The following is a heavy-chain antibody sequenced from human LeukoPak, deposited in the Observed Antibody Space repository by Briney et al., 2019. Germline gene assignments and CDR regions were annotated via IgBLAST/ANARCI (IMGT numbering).Heavy chain of an antibody. CDR3: PREVGSYDTFTRSYYYNYMDA. CDR1: GGSISSYY. CDR2: IYYSGST. Sequence: SETLSLTCTVSGGSISSYYWSWIRQPPGKGLEWIGYIYYSGSTNYNPSLKSRVTISVDTSKNQFSLKLSSVTAAATAVYYGPREVGSYDTFTRSYYYNYMDAWGKGTPVTIS. D-gene: IGHD3-9*01. V-gene: IGHV4-59*01. J-gene: IGHJ6*03.